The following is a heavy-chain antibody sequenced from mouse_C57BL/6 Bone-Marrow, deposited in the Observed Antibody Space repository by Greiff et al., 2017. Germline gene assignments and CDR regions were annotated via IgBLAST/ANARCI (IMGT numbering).Heavy chain of an antibody. J-gene: IGHJ1*03. CDR2: ILPGSGST. CDR3: ARPSYYYGSLYWYFDV. V-gene: IGHV1-9*01. Sequence: QVTLKVSGAELMKPGASVKLSCKATGYTFTGYWIEWVKQRPGHGLEWIGEILPGSGSTNYNEKFKGKATFTADTSSNTAYMQLSSLTTEDSAIYYCARPSYYYGSLYWYFDVWGTGTTVTVSS. CDR1: GYTFTGYW. D-gene: IGHD1-1*01.